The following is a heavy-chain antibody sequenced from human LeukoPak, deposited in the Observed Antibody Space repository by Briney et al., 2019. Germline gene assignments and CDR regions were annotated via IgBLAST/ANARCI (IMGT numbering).Heavy chain of an antibody. D-gene: IGHD6-6*01. CDR1: GFTFSSYW. Sequence: GGSLRLSCAVSGFTFSSYWMSWVRQAPGKGLEWVASINQDGSEKYYVDSVKGRFTISRDNAKNSLFLQMNSLRAEDTAVYYCARVDSSAFDYWGQGTLVTVSS. V-gene: IGHV3-7*01. J-gene: IGHJ4*02. CDR3: ARVDSSAFDY. CDR2: INQDGSEK.